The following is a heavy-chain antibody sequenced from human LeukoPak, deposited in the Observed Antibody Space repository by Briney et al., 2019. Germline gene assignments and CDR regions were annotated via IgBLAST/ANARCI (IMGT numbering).Heavy chain of an antibody. Sequence: ASVKVSCKASGYTFTSYYMHWVRQAPGQGLEWMGIINPSGGSTSYAQKFQGRVTMTRDTSTSTVYMELSSLRSEDTAVYYRARATPTSYYYDSSGYYFRRAFDIWGQGTMVTVSS. D-gene: IGHD3-22*01. CDR3: ARATPTSYYYDSSGYYFRRAFDI. CDR2: INPSGGST. J-gene: IGHJ3*02. CDR1: GYTFTSYY. V-gene: IGHV1-46*01.